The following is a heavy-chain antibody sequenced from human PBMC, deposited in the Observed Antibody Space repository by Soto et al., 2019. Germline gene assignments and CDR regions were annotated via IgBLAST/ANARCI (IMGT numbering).Heavy chain of an antibody. V-gene: IGHV4-4*02. CDR2: IYRTGRT. Sequence: QVQLQESGPGLVKPSGTLSLTCAVSGGSFTSNNWWTWVRQPPGQGLEWIGEIYRTGRTNYNPSLKSRVTISLDKSENQFSRKVTSLTAADTAVYYCASRDPGTSVDYWGQGTLVTVSS. CDR3: ASRDPGTSVDY. J-gene: IGHJ4*02. D-gene: IGHD1-7*01. CDR1: GGSFTSNNW.